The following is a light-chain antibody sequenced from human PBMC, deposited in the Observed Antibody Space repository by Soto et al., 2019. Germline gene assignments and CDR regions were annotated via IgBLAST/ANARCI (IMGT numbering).Light chain of an antibody. V-gene: IGLV2-23*02. CDR1: SSNACTYKL. CDR2: EVN. CDR3: CSSGGSPTYV. Sequence: SVLTQPASVCGSPGQSITISCTGTSSNACTYKLVSWYQQHPGKAPKLMIFEVNKRPSGVSNRFSGSKSGNTASLTISGLKVEDEADYYCCSSGGSPTYVFGTGTKVTVL. J-gene: IGLJ1*01.